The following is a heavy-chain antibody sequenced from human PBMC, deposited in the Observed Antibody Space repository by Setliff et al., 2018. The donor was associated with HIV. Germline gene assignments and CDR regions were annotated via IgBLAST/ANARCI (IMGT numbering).Heavy chain of an antibody. J-gene: IGHJ4*02. CDR2: IHYVNYLN. CDR3: ARAMSDWYNVRPYYFDL. V-gene: IGHV4-30-4*01. Sequence: PSETLSLTCAVSGASFVGDNHWSWIRQTPERGLEWIAYCMYTDIHYVNYLNYRNPSLASRLSISVDKSKNQFSLTLSSVTAADTAVYYCARAMSDWYNVRPYYFDLWGQGTPVTVSS. CDR1: GASFVGDNH. D-gene: IGHD6-19*01.